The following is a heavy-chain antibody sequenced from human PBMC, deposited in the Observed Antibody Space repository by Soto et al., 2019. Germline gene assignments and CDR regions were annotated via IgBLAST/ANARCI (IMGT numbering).Heavy chain of an antibody. D-gene: IGHD2-8*01. CDR3: AKLGFVLMELYYFHQ. Sequence: GGSLRLSCTASGFTFSSYAMSWVRQAPGKELEWVSTISGNSGKTNYAESVKGRFSISRDNSKNTVHLQLDSLRAEDRAVYFCAKLGFVLMELYYFHQWGHGTLVTVSS. CDR2: ISGNSGKT. J-gene: IGHJ4*01. CDR1: GFTFSSYA. V-gene: IGHV3-23*01.